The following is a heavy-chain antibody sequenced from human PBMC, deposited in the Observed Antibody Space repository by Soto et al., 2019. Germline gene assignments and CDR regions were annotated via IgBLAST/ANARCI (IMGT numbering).Heavy chain of an antibody. V-gene: IGHV4-59*01. CDR2: IYYSGST. CDR1: GGSISSSY. J-gene: IGHJ4*02. CDR3: AKWVDGYNSKCDX. Sequence: SETLSLTCTVSGGSISSSYWSWIRQPPGKGLEWIGYIYYSGSTNYNPSIKSLVTISVETSKNQFSLKLSSVTAADTAVYYCAKWVDGYNSKCDXWGQGTLVTVSX. D-gene: IGHD1-1*01.